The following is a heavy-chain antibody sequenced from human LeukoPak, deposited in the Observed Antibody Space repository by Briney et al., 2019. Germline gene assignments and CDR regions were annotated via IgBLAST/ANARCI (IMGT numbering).Heavy chain of an antibody. CDR1: GFIVGNSY. J-gene: IGHJ4*02. Sequence: GGSLRLSCAASGFIVGNSYMTWVRQAPGKGLEWVSVLYTGGTTYYADSVKGRFTISRDNSRNTLYLQMNSLRAEDTAVYYCARDPYIGYYRDWGQGTLVTVSS. V-gene: IGHV3-53*01. D-gene: IGHD3-22*01. CDR2: LYTGGTT. CDR3: ARDPYIGYYRD.